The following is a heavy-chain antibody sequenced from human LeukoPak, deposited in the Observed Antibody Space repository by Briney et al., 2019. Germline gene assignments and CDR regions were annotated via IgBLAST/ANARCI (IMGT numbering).Heavy chain of an antibody. D-gene: IGHD1-14*01. J-gene: IGHJ4*02. V-gene: IGHV3-53*01. Sequence: GPSLRLSCAASGLTVITNDMTWVRQAPGKGLEWVSVLNSDGNTKYADSVQGRFTISRDNSKNTLYLEMNSLSPDDTAVDYCARGVEPLAANTLAYWGQGTLVTVS. CDR1: GLTVITND. CDR2: LNSDGNT. CDR3: ARGVEPLAANTLAY.